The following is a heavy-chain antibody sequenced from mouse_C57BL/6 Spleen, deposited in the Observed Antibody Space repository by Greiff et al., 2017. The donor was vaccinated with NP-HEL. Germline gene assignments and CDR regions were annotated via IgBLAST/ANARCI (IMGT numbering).Heavy chain of an antibody. V-gene: IGHV1-82*01. CDR1: GYAFSSSW. J-gene: IGHJ2*01. Sequence: QVQLQQSGPELVKPGASVKISCKASGYAFSSSWMNWVKQRPGKGLEWIGRIYPGDGDTNYNGKFKGKATLTADKYSSTAYMQLSSLTSEDSAVYFCASITVPLDYWGQGTTLTVSS. CDR3: ASITVPLDY. D-gene: IGHD1-3*01. CDR2: IYPGDGDT.